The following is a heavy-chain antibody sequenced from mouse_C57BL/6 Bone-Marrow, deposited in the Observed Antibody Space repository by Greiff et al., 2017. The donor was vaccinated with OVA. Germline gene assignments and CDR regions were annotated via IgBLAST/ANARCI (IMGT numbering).Heavy chain of an antibody. J-gene: IGHJ4*01. V-gene: IGHV14-2*01. CDR3: ASGSTGYYYAMDY. CDR1: GFNIKDYY. CDR2: IDPEDGET. Sequence: VQLKESGAELVKPGASVKLSCTASGFNIKDYYMHWVKQRTEQGLEWIGRIDPEDGETKYAPKFQGKATITADTSSNTAYLQLSSLTSEDTAVYYCASGSTGYYYAMDYWGQGTSVTVSA. D-gene: IGHD2-2*01.